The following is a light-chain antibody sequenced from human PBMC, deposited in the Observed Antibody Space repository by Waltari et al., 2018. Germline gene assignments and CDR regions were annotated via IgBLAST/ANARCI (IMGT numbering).Light chain of an antibody. J-gene: IGKJ1*01. CDR2: GAS. CDR3: KHYVRLPAT. V-gene: IGKV3-20*01. Sequence: EIMLTQSPGTLSLSPGERATLSCRASQSISRSLAWYQHKPGQAPRLLIYGASSRATGIPDRFSGSGSGTDFSLTISRLQPEDFAVYYCKHYVRLPATFGQGTKVDIK. CDR1: QSISRS.